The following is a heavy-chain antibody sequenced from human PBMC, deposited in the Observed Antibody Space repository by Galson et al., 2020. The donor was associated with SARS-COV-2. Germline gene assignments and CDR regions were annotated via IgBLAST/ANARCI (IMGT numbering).Heavy chain of an antibody. CDR3: AKETDEHRSSWFDY. V-gene: IGHV3-30*04. Sequence: QLGESPKTPCAAPGFAFSRSAMHWVRQAPGQGLEWVAIISYDGTTKYNSDSVRGRFTISRDFSKDTLFLQMNSLRPEDTAVYYCAKETDEHRSSWFDYWGQGTRVTVSS. J-gene: IGHJ5*01. CDR2: ISYDGTTK. D-gene: IGHD6-13*01. CDR1: GFAFSRSA.